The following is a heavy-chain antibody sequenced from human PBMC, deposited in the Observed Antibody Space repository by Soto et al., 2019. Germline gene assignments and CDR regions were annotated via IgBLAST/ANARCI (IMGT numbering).Heavy chain of an antibody. CDR1: GFTFDDYT. CDR3: AKDRAAVTGAYYYYAMDV. J-gene: IGHJ6*02. D-gene: IGHD6-19*01. CDR2: ISWDGGKT. V-gene: IGHV3-43*01. Sequence: EVQLVESGGVVVQPGGSLRLSCAASGFTFDDYTMHWVRQAPGKSLEWVSLISWDGGKTYYADSVKGRVTISRDNSKNSLHLQMNSLTTEDSASYYCAKDRAAVTGAYYYYAMDVWGQGTTVTVSS.